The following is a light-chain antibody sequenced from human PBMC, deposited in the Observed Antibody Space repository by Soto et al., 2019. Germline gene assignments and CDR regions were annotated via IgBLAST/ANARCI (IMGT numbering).Light chain of an antibody. CDR3: QQYNNWPFS. V-gene: IGKV3-15*01. CDR2: DVS. J-gene: IGKJ5*01. Sequence: EIVMTKYPDTLSVSPGERATLTCRAGQGVTTNFAWYQQKSGQSPRLLIYDVSIRATGVPARFSATGSETDFTLTISGLQSGDSAVYFCQQYNNWPFSFGQGTRLEIK. CDR1: QGVTTN.